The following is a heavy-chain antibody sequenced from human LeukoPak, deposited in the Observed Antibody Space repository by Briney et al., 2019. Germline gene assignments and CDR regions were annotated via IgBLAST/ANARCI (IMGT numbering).Heavy chain of an antibody. CDR2: IKQDGSEK. CDR1: GFTFSSYW. CDR3: ARDRLKTYYDGSGSLY. Sequence: PGGSLRLSCAASGFTFSSYWMSWVRQAPGKGLEWVANIKQDGSEKYYVDSVKGRFTISRDNAKNSLYLQMNSLRAEDTAVYYCARDRLKTYYDGSGSLYWGQGTLVTVSS. V-gene: IGHV3-7*01. D-gene: IGHD3-22*01. J-gene: IGHJ4*02.